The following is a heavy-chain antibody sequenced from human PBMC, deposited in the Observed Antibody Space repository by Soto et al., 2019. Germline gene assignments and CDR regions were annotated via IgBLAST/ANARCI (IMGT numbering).Heavy chain of an antibody. D-gene: IGHD3-10*01. CDR3: AGNYGSGSYPTYFDY. V-gene: IGHV4-59*01. CDR1: GGSISSYY. J-gene: IGHJ4*02. Sequence: TLSLTCTVSGGSISSYYWSWIRQPPGKGLEWIGYIYYSGSTNYNPSLKSRVTISVDTSKNQFSLKLSSVTAADTAVYYCAGNYGSGSYPTYFDYWGQGTLVTVSS. CDR2: IYYSGST.